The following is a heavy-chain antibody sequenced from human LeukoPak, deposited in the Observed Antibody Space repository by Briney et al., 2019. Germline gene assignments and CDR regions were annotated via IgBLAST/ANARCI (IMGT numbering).Heavy chain of an antibody. J-gene: IGHJ6*02. Sequence: PGGSLRLSCTTSGFTFGDHAMCWLRQAPGKGLEWVGFIRSEAYGGTTEYAASVKGIFTISRDDSRGIAYLQMNSLKTEDTALYYCARGPIHLWLYYSMDVWGQGTTVTVSS. V-gene: IGHV3-49*03. CDR3: ARGPIHLWLYYSMDV. CDR1: GFTFGDHA. CDR2: IRSEAYGGTT. D-gene: IGHD5-18*01.